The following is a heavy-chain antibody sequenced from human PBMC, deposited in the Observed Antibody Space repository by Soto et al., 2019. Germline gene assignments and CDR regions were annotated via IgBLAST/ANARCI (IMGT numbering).Heavy chain of an antibody. D-gene: IGHD3-3*01. CDR2: INPNSGGT. V-gene: IGHV1-2*04. CDR3: ARTGITIFGVARAGRDV. J-gene: IGHJ6*02. CDR1: GYTFTGYY. Sequence: ASVKVSCKASGYTFTGYYMHWVRQAPGQGLEWMGWINPNSGGTNYAQKFQGWVTMTRDTSISTAYMELSRLRSDDTAVYYCARTGITIFGVARAGRDVWGQGTTVTVSS.